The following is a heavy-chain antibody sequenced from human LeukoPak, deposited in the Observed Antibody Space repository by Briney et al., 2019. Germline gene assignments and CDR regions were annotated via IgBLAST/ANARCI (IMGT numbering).Heavy chain of an antibody. J-gene: IGHJ4*02. CDR2: IYNNGNT. CDR3: ARLTPAAGRLYFVD. Sequence: GGSLRLSCAASGFTVNSNYLSWARQAPGKGLEWVSTIYNNGNTYHTNSVKGRFSISSHNSKNTLFLQMNSLRAEDTAVYYCARLTPAAGRLYFVDWGPGTLVTVCS. V-gene: IGHV3-53*01. D-gene: IGHD6-13*01. CDR1: GFTVNSNY.